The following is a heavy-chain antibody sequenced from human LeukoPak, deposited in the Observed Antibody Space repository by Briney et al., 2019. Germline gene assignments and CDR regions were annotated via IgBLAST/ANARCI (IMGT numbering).Heavy chain of an antibody. Sequence: SGITGAGRSTYYADSVKGRFTRCRHNSKNRGDLQMNSLRAEDTAVYYCAKVRYSSSSFDYWGQGTLVTVSS. J-gene: IGHJ4*02. CDR3: AKVRYSSSSFDY. D-gene: IGHD6-13*01. CDR2: ITGAGRST. V-gene: IGHV3-23*01.